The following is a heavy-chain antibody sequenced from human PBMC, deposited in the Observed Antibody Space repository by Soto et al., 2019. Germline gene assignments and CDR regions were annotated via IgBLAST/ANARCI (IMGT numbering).Heavy chain of an antibody. J-gene: IGHJ6*01. Sequence: VGALRLSCAASGFTFSSYGMHWVRQAPGEGLEWVALIWFDGTNYRQADSVRGRFSISRDNSKNTLFLQMNSLRAGDTAIYYCAKVREYCQGSGSRTYYFYGMDVRGQGPTFAISS. V-gene: IGHV3-33*06. CDR1: GFTFSSYG. CDR2: IWFDGTNY. CDR3: AKVREYCQGSGSRTYYFYGMDV. D-gene: IGHD3-10*01.